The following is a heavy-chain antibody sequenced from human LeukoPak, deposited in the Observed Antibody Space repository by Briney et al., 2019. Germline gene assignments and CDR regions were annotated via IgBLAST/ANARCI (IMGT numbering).Heavy chain of an antibody. CDR2: ISSSGGTI. CDR1: GFTFNTYG. J-gene: IGHJ4*02. CDR3: AKCAISHNCRSFDY. V-gene: IGHV3-23*01. D-gene: IGHD2-21*01. Sequence: PGGSLRLSYAGSGFTFNTYGISWVRQAPGKGLEWVSVISSSGGTIYYADSVKGRFTISRDNPKNTVYLQMNSLRVEDTAVYYCAKCAISHNCRSFDYWGQGALVTVSS.